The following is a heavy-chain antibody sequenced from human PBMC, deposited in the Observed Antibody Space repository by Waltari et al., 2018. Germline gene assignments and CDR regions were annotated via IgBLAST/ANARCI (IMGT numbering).Heavy chain of an antibody. J-gene: IGHJ3*02. CDR3: TASSRITVIVVVAFDI. CDR2: ISGSGGST. CDR1: GFTFSSYA. Sequence: EVQLLESGGGLVQPGGSLRLSCAASGFTFSSYAMSWVRQAPGKGLEWVSAISGSGGSTYYADSVKGRFTISRDNSKNTLYLQMNSLKTEDTAVYYCTASSRITVIVVVAFDIWGQGTMVTVSS. D-gene: IGHD3-22*01. V-gene: IGHV3-23*01.